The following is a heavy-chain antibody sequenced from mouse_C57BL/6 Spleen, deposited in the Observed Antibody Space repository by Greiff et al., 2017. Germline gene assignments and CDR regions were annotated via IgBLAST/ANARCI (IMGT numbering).Heavy chain of an antibody. V-gene: IGHV1-82*01. CDR2: IYPGDGDT. CDR3: ARDITTVVAYYYAMDY. D-gene: IGHD1-1*01. Sequence: VQLQQSGPELVKPGASVKISCKASGYAFSSSWMNWVKQRPGKGLEWIGRIYPGDGDTNYNGKFKGKATLTADKSSSTAYMQLSSLTSEDSAVYFCARDITTVVAYYYAMDYWGQGTSVTVSS. CDR1: GYAFSSSW. J-gene: IGHJ4*01.